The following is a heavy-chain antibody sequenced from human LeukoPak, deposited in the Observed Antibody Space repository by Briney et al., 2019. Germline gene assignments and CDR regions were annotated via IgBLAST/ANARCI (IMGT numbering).Heavy chain of an antibody. J-gene: IGHJ5*02. CDR1: GDSVSTNSAA. V-gene: IGHV6-1*01. D-gene: IGHD3-10*01. CDR3: ARDLGPGRAFWFDP. CDR2: TYYRSRWYT. Sequence: SQTLSLPCAISGDSVSTNSAAWNWVRQSPSRGLEWLGRTYYRSRWYTDYSVSVESRITIAPDSSKNQFSLQVKSVTPEDTAVYFCARDLGPGRAFWFDPWGQGVLVTVSS.